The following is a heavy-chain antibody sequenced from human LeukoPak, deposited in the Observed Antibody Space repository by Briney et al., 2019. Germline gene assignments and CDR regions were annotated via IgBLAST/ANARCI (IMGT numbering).Heavy chain of an antibody. CDR1: GYTFTSYD. J-gene: IGHJ6*02. CDR2: MNPNSGNT. V-gene: IGHV1-8*01. D-gene: IGHD3-9*01. Sequence: ASVKVSCKASGYTFTSYDINWVRQATGQGLEWMGWMNPNSGNTGYAQKFQGRVTMTRNTSISTAYMELSSLRPEDTAVYYCARARYFDWTTSYGMDVWGQGTTVTVSS. CDR3: ARARYFDWTTSYGMDV.